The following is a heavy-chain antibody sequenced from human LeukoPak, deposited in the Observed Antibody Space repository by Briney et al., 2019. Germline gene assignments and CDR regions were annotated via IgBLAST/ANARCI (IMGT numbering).Heavy chain of an antibody. CDR2: ISSSGSTI. V-gene: IGHV3-48*03. CDR3: ARDISLFDI. CDR1: GFTFSTYV. D-gene: IGHD3-9*01. Sequence: GGSLRLSCAASGFTFSTYVMNWVRQAPGKGLEWVSYISSSGSTIYYADSVKGRFTISRDNAKNSLYLQMNSLRAEDTAVYYCARDISLFDIWGQGTMVTVSS. J-gene: IGHJ3*02.